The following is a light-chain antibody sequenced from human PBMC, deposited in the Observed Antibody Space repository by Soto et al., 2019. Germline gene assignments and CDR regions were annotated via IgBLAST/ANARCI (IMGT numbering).Light chain of an antibody. Sequence: DIQMTQSPSTLSASVGDRVTISCRAGQSISSWLAWYQQKPGKAPKLLIYDASTLESGVPSRFSGSGSGTEFTLTISSLQADDFATYYCQHYNNFPYNFGQGTKLEIK. CDR1: QSISSW. J-gene: IGKJ2*01. CDR3: QHYNNFPYN. V-gene: IGKV1-5*01. CDR2: DAS.